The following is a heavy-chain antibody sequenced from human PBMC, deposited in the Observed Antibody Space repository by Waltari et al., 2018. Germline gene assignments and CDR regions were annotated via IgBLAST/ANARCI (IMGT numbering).Heavy chain of an antibody. Sequence: QVQLVESGGSVVQPGGSLRLSCIASALTLRNPGIHWVRQAPGKGLEWVAFIRFDGRNTHYAESVRGRFTISRDNPKNTGYLQMNSLRDEDTGMYYCARGLTFEPPDYFWGQGSLVTVS. CDR2: IRFDGRNT. J-gene: IGHJ4*02. CDR3: ARGLTFEPPDYF. V-gene: IGHV3-30*02. CDR1: ALTLRNPG.